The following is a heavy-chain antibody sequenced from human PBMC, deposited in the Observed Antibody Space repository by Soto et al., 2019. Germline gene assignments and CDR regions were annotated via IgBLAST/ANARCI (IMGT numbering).Heavy chain of an antibody. V-gene: IGHV4-30-4*01. D-gene: IGHD3-16*02. CDR1: GGSISSGDYY. J-gene: IGHJ3*02. CDR3: AREQDDYVWGSYRKTQDAFDI. Sequence: SETLSLTCTVSGGSISSGDYYWSWIRQPPWKGLEWIGYIYYSGSTYYNPSLKSRVTISVDTSKNQFSLKLSSVTAADTAVYYCAREQDDYVWGSYRKTQDAFDIWGQGXMIPV. CDR2: IYYSGST.